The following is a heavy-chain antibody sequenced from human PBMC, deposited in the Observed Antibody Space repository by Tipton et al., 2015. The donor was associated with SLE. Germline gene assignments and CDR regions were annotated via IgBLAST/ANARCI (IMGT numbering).Heavy chain of an antibody. V-gene: IGHV4-39*07. Sequence: TLSLTCTVSGGSISSSSYYWGWIRQPPGKGLEWFGSIYYSGSTYYNPSLKSRVTISVDTSKNQFSLKLSSVTAVDTAVYYCARLRELYYDSSPDAFDIWGQGTMVTVSP. CDR2: IYYSGST. D-gene: IGHD3-22*01. CDR3: ARLRELYYDSSPDAFDI. CDR1: GGSISSSSYY. J-gene: IGHJ3*02.